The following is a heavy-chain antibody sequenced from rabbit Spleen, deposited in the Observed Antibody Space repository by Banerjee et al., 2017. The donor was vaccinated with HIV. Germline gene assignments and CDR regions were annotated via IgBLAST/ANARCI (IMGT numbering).Heavy chain of an antibody. CDR3: AREANGVSAWQFDL. CDR1: GFDFNTYY. CDR2: IDPVFGIT. D-gene: IGHD2-1*01. Sequence: QLKESGGGLVQPGGSLKLSCKASGFDFNTYYMNWVRQAPGKGLEWIGYIDPVFGITYYANWVNGRFSISRENAQNTVFLQMTSLTAADTATYFCAREANGVSAWQFDLWGPGTLVTVS. J-gene: IGHJ4*01. V-gene: IGHV1S7*01.